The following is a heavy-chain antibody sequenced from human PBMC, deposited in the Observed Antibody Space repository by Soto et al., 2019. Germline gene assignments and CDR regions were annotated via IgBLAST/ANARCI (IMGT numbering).Heavy chain of an antibody. D-gene: IGHD2-21*02. Sequence: SETLSLTCTVSGGSISSYYWSWIRPPPGERLEWIGEIFHSGTTNYNPSLKSRVTISVDKSKNQFSLKLSSVTAADTAVYYCARTLYCGGDCFSFDYWGQGTLVTVSS. J-gene: IGHJ4*02. V-gene: IGHV4-34*12. CDR2: IFHSGTT. CDR3: ARTLYCGGDCFSFDY. CDR1: GGSISSYY.